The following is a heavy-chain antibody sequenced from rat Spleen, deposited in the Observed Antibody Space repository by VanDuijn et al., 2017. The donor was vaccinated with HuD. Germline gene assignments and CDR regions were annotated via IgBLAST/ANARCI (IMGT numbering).Heavy chain of an antibody. J-gene: IGHJ2*01. CDR3: TTEVLHLNYFDY. CDR1: GFTFSNYG. Sequence: EVQLVESGGGLVQPGRSMKLSCAASGFTFSNYGMAWVRQAPKKGLEWVAYISYDGGSTYYRDSVKGRFTISRDNAKSTLYLQMDSLRSEDTATYYCTTEVLHLNYFDYWGQGVMVTVS. V-gene: IGHV5-27*01. CDR2: ISYDGGST. D-gene: IGHD1-1*01.